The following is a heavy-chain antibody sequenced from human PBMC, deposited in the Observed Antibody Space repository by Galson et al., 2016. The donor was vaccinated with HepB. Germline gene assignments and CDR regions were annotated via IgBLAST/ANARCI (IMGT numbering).Heavy chain of an antibody. V-gene: IGHV3-30*04. D-gene: IGHD2-2*01. CDR1: GFTFSNYA. CDR2: ISYDGNNA. CDR3: ARESLGELGYCSSTTTCYSMGMDV. Sequence: SLRLSCAASGFTFSNYAMHWVRQAPGKGLEWVAVISYDGNNAYYGDSVKGRFTVSRDNSKNTVYLQMNSLRGEDTAVFSCARESLGELGYCSSTTTCYSMGMDVWGQGTSVTVSS. J-gene: IGHJ6*02.